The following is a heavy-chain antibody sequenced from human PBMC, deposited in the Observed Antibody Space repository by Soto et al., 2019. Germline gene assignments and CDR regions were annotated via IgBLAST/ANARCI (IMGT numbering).Heavy chain of an antibody. J-gene: IGHJ5*02. D-gene: IGHD4-17*01. CDR1: GFTSSSYS. CDR3: AGVEYDYGELGP. V-gene: IGHV3-21*01. CDR2: ISSSRSYI. Sequence: EVQLVESGGGLVKPGGTLRFSWEASGFTSSSYSMNWVRQAPGKGLEWVSSISSSRSYIYYADSVKGGFTISRDNAKNSLYLQMNSLRAEDTAVYYCAGVEYDYGELGPWGQGTLVTVSS.